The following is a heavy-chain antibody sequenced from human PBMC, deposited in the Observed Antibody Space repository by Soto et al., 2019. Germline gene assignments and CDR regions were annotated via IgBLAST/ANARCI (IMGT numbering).Heavy chain of an antibody. CDR2: IYYSGST. D-gene: IGHD3-22*01. CDR1: GGSISSYY. V-gene: IGHV4-59*01. CDR3: VRGKFYYYDSSGYYYFDY. Sequence: SETLSLTCTVSGGSISSYYWSWIRQPPGKGLEWIGYIYYSGSTNYNPSLKSRVTISVDTSKNQFSLKLSSVTAADTAVYYCVRGKFYYYDSSGYYYFDYWGQGTLVTVSS. J-gene: IGHJ4*02.